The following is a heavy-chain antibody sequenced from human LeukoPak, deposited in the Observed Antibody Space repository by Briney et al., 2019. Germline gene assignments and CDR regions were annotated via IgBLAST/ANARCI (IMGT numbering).Heavy chain of an antibody. D-gene: IGHD6-13*01. Sequence: GGCLRLSCAASGFTFSSYAMSWVRQAPGKGLEWVSGVSGSGDSTYYADSVKGRFTISRDNSKNTLYLQMNSLRAEDTAVYYCATLPLIAAAGTTGWGQGTLVTVS. J-gene: IGHJ4*02. V-gene: IGHV3-23*01. CDR1: GFTFSSYA. CDR3: ATLPLIAAAGTTG. CDR2: VSGSGDST.